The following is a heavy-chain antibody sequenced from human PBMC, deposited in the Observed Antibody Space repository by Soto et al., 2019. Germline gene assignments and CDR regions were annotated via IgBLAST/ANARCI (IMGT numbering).Heavy chain of an antibody. V-gene: IGHV3-11*01. CDR1: GFTFSDYY. D-gene: IGHD4-17*01. Sequence: QVQLVESGGGLVKPGGSLRLSCAASGFTFSDYYMSWIRQAPGKGLAWVSYISSSGSAIYYADSVKGRFTISRDNAKNSLYLQMNSLRAEDTAVYYCARDGTTVTTSDYTAFDYWGQGNLVTVSS. J-gene: IGHJ4*02. CDR2: ISSSGSAI. CDR3: ARDGTTVTTSDYTAFDY.